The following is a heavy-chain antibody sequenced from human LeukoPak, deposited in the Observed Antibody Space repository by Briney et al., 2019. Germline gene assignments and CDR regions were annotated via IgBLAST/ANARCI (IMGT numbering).Heavy chain of an antibody. CDR3: ARAKSSGHWYFDL. CDR2: IYYSGST. V-gene: IGHV4-59*01. CDR1: GGSISSYY. D-gene: IGHD6-19*01. J-gene: IGHJ2*01. Sequence: SSETLSLTCTVSGGSISSYYWSWIRQPPGKGLEWIGYIYYSGSTNYNPSLKSRDTISVDTSKNQFSLKLSSVTAADTAVYYCARAKSSGHWYFDLWGRGTLVTVSS.